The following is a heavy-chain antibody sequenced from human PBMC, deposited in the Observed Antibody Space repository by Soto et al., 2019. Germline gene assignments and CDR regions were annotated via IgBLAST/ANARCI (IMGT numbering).Heavy chain of an antibody. Sequence: GASVKVSCKASGYTFTSYGVSWVRQAPGQGLEWTGWISVYNGNTKYAQKLQGRVTMTTDTSTSTAYMELRGLRSDDTAAYYCARSGRPGYYYYIMDVWGQGTTVTV. CDR1: GYTFTSYG. V-gene: IGHV1-18*01. D-gene: IGHD3-10*01. J-gene: IGHJ6*02. CDR3: ARSGRPGYYYYIMDV. CDR2: ISVYNGNT.